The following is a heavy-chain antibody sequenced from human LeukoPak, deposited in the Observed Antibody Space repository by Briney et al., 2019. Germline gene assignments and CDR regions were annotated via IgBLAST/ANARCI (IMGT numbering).Heavy chain of an antibody. CDR1: GGTFSSYD. D-gene: IGHD2-2*01. Sequence: SVKVSCKASGGTFSSYDISWVRQAPGQGLEWMGGIMPMFGKANYAQRFQGRVTTTADKATSTAYMELSSLRSEDTAVYYCAGGRTDIVVVPATLRNYYFDYWGQGTLVTVSS. V-gene: IGHV1-69*06. CDR2: IMPMFGKA. J-gene: IGHJ4*02. CDR3: AGGRTDIVVVPATLRNYYFDY.